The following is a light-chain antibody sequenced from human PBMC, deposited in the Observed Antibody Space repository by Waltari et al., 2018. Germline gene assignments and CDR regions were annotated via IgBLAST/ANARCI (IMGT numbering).Light chain of an antibody. V-gene: IGKV1-39*01. CDR2: AAS. CDR3: QQSYSTPPT. J-gene: IGKJ1*01. CDR1: QSISSY. Sequence: DIQMTQSPPSLSASVGDRVTITCRASQSISSYLNWYQQKPGKAPKRLIYAASSLQSGAPSRFSGSGSGTDFTLTISSLQPEDFATYYCQQSYSTPPTFGQGTKVEIK.